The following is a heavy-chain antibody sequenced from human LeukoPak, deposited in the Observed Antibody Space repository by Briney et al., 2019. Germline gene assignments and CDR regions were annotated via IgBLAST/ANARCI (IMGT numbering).Heavy chain of an antibody. CDR2: ISDYNGHT. J-gene: IGHJ4*02. D-gene: IGHD6-13*01. V-gene: IGHV1-18*01. Sequence: GASVNVSCKASGYTFTSYGISWVRQAPGQGLEWTGWISDYNGHTNYAQKFQGRVTITTDESTSTAYMELSSLRSEDTAVYYCARLSSSWDPYYFDYWGQGTLVTVSS. CDR1: GYTFTSYG. CDR3: ARLSSSWDPYYFDY.